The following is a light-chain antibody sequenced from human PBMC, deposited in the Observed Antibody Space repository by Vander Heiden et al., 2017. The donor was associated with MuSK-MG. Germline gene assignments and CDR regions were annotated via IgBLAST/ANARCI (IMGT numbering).Light chain of an antibody. CDR1: SSNIGTNY. Sequence: QSVLTQPPSASGTPGQRVTISGSGSSSNIGTNYVCWYKQLPGPAPKLLIYENNKRPSGVPDRFSGSKSGTSASLAISGLRSEDEADYYCAAWDDSLSGRVFGGGTKLTVL. J-gene: IGLJ2*01. V-gene: IGLV1-47*01. CDR2: ENN. CDR3: AAWDDSLSGRV.